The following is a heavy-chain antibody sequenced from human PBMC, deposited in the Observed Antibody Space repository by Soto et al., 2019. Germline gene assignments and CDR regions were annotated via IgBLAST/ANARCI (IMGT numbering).Heavy chain of an antibody. CDR2: ISYDGSNK. CDR3: AKDSYDSSGYYPQPLDY. J-gene: IGHJ4*02. CDR1: GFTFSSYG. V-gene: IGHV3-30*18. D-gene: IGHD3-22*01. Sequence: PVGSLRLSCAASGFTFSSYGMHWVRQAPGKGLEWVAVISYDGSNKYYADSVKGRFTISRDNSKNTLYLQMNSLRAEDTAVYYCAKDSYDSSGYYPQPLDYWGQGTLVTVSS.